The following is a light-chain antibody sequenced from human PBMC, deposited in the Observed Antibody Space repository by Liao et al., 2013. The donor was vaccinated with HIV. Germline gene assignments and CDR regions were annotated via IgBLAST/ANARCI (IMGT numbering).Light chain of an antibody. CDR1: NIGGKS. CDR3: QVWDSSSAYYV. CDR2: YDR. Sequence: SYVLTQPSSVSVAPGQTARVNCGGDNIGGKSVHWYQQRPGQAPVLVIYYDRDRPSGIPERFSGSNSGNTATLTISRVEAGDEADYYCQVWDSSSAYYVFGTGTKVTVL. J-gene: IGLJ1*01. V-gene: IGLV3-21*01.